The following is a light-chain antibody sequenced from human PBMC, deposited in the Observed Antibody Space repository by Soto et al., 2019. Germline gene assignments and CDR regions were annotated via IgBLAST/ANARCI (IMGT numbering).Light chain of an antibody. Sequence: DIVMTQSPDSLAVSLGERATINCKSSQSVLYSSNNKNYLAWYQQKPGQPPKLLIYWASTRESGVPERFSGSGSGTDFTHTISSLQAEDVAVYYCQPYYSPPQFTFGPGTKVDIQ. CDR2: WAS. J-gene: IGKJ3*01. V-gene: IGKV4-1*01. CDR3: QPYYSPPQFT. CDR1: QSVLYSSNNKNY.